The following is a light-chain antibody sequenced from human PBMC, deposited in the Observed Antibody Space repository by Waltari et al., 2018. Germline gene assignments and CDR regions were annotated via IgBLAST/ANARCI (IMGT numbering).Light chain of an antibody. CDR3: LIYMGSGIWV. CDR1: SGSVSHTSS. J-gene: IGLJ3*02. Sequence: QTVVTQEPSLSVSPGGTVTPTCAFSSGSVSHTSSVSWYQQTPGQAPRTLVYKASARSSGVPDRFSGSILGNKAALTITGAQAEDDSDYYCLIYMGSGIWVFGGGTKLTVL. V-gene: IGLV8-61*01. CDR2: KAS.